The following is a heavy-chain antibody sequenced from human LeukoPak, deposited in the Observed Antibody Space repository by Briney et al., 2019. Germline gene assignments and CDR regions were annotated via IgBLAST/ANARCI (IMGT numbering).Heavy chain of an antibody. Sequence: PGGSLRLSCAASGFTFSNYAMSWVRQAPGKGLEWVSCISSSSTYIYYADSVRGRFAISRDNAKNSLYLQMNSLRAEDTAVYYCARENHGSFDYWGQGSLVTVSS. D-gene: IGHD1-14*01. V-gene: IGHV3-21*01. J-gene: IGHJ4*02. CDR3: ARENHGSFDY. CDR2: ISSSSTYI. CDR1: GFTFSNYA.